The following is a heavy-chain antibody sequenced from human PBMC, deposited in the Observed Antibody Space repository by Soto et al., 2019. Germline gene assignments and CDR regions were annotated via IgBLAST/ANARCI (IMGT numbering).Heavy chain of an antibody. D-gene: IGHD6-19*01. V-gene: IGHV1-69*02. CDR2: IIPILGIT. CDR1: GGTFSSYT. Sequence: QVQLVQSGAEVKKPESSVKVSCKASGGTFSSYTISWVRQAPGQGLEWMGRIIPILGITNYAQKFQGRVTITADKSTSTAYMELSSLRSEDTAAYYCAIAVAGTHGMDVWGQGTTVTVSS. J-gene: IGHJ6*02. CDR3: AIAVAGTHGMDV.